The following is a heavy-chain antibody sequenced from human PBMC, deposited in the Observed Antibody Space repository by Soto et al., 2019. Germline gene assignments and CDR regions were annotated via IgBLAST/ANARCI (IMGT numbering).Heavy chain of an antibody. J-gene: IGHJ3*02. Sequence: GGSLRLSCAASGFTFSSYSMNWVRQAPGKGLEWVSYISSSSSTIYYADSVKGRFTTSRDNAKNSLYLQMNSLRAEDTAVYYCARVGDYGAFDIWGQGTMVTVSS. D-gene: IGHD4-17*01. CDR1: GFTFSSYS. CDR3: ARVGDYGAFDI. CDR2: ISSSSSTI. V-gene: IGHV3-48*01.